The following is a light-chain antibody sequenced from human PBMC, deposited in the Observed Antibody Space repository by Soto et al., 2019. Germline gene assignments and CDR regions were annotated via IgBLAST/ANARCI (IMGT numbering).Light chain of an antibody. Sequence: QSALTHPASVSGSPGQSITISCTGTSSDVGGYNYVSWYQQHPGKAPKLMIYEVSNRPSGVSNRFSGSKSGNTASLTISGLQAEDEADYYCSSYTSSSTSPYVFGTGTKVTVL. V-gene: IGLV2-14*01. CDR2: EVS. CDR3: SSYTSSSTSPYV. CDR1: SSDVGGYNY. J-gene: IGLJ1*01.